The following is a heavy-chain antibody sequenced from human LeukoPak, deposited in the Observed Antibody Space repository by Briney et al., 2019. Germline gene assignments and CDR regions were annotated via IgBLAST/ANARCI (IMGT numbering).Heavy chain of an antibody. CDR2: IWYDGSNK. J-gene: IGHJ3*02. CDR3: ARDDGDFDAFDI. V-gene: IGHV3-33*08. D-gene: IGHD4-17*01. Sequence: GGSLRLSCAASGFTFSSYWMSWVRQAPGKGLEWVAVIWYDGSNKYYADSVKGRFTISRDNSKNTLYLQMNSLRAEDTAVYYCARDDGDFDAFDIWGQGTMVTVSS. CDR1: GFTFSSYW.